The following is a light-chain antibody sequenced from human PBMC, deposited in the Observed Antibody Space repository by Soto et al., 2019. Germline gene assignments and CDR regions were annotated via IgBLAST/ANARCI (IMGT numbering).Light chain of an antibody. CDR1: PSVSSR. V-gene: IGKV3-15*01. J-gene: IGKJ1*01. CDR2: GAS. CDR3: QQYNIWPQT. Sequence: ENVFRHSPGTPSLSPREGTAPSSRASPSVSSRSLAWYQQRPGQAPRLLIYGASTRATGIPARFSGSGSGTEFTLTISSLQSEDFAVYFCQQYNIWPQTFGQGTKVDIK.